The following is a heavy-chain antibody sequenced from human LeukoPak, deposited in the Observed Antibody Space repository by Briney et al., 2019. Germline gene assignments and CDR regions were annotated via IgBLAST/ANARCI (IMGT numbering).Heavy chain of an antibody. J-gene: IGHJ4*02. CDR1: GFTVSSNY. V-gene: IGHV3-66*01. D-gene: IGHD3-10*01. CDR2: ICSGGST. CDR3: AKEYYYGSGSYPQTYYFDY. Sequence: GGSLRLSCAASGFTVSSNYMSWVRQAPGKGLEWVSVICSGGSTYYADSVKGRFTISRDNSKNTLYLQMNSLRAEDTAVYYCAKEYYYGSGSYPQTYYFDYWGQGTLVTVSS.